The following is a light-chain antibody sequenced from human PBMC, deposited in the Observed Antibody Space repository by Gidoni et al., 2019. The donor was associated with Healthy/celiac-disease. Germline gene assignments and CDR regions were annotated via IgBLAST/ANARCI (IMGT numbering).Light chain of an antibody. CDR2: DAS. CDR1: QSVSSY. J-gene: IGKJ2*01. CDR3: QQRXNXPPR. Sequence: EIVLTQSPATLSLSPGERATLSCRASQSVSSYLAWYQQKPGQAPRLLIYDASNRATGIPARFSGSGSGTDFTLTISSLEPEDFAVYYCQQRXNXPPRFGQG. V-gene: IGKV3-11*01.